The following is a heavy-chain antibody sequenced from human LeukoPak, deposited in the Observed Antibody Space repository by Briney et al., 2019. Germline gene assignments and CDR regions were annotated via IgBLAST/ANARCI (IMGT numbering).Heavy chain of an antibody. J-gene: IGHJ6*02. D-gene: IGHD3-10*01. CDR1: GFTFSSYS. CDR2: ISSSSSYI. CDR3: ARVGVLLWFGELKYYYGMDV. V-gene: IGHV3-21*01. Sequence: GGSLRLSCAASGFTFSSYSMNWVRQAPGKGLEWVSSISSSSSYIYYADSVKGRFTISRDHAKNSLYLQMNSLRAEDTAVYYCARVGVLLWFGELKYYYGMDVWGQGATVTVSS.